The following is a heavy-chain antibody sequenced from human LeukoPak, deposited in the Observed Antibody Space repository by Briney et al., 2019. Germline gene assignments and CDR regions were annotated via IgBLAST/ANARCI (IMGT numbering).Heavy chain of an antibody. CDR2: ISAYNGNT. CDR3: ARVRYYYDSSGYRFDY. J-gene: IGHJ4*02. Sequence: ASVKVSCKASGYTFTSYGISWVRQAPGQGLEWMGWISAYNGNTNYAQKLQGRVTMTTDTSTSTAYMELSRLRSDDTAVYYCARVRYYYDSSGYRFDYWGQGTLVTVSS. D-gene: IGHD3-22*01. CDR1: GYTFTSYG. V-gene: IGHV1-18*01.